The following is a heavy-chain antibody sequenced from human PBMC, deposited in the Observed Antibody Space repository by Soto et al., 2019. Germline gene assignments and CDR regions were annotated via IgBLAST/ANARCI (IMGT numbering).Heavy chain of an antibody. CDR3: AKDLGRYYYYGMDV. D-gene: IGHD1-26*01. V-gene: IGHV3-30*18. J-gene: IGHJ6*02. CDR1: GFTFSSYG. Sequence: QVQLVESGGGVVQPGRSLRLSCAASGFTFSSYGMHWVRQAPGKGLEWVAVISYDGSNKYYADSVKGRFTISRDNSKSTLYLQMNSLRAEDTAVYYCAKDLGRYYYYGMDVWGQGTTVTVSS. CDR2: ISYDGSNK.